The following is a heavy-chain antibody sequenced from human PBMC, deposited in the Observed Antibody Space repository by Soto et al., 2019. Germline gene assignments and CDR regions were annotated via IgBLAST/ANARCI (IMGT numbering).Heavy chain of an antibody. CDR2: INHSGST. CDR1: GGSFSGYY. CDR3: ARSPRRSSSSWSYYYYGMDV. J-gene: IGHJ6*02. V-gene: IGHV4-34*01. Sequence: SETLSLTCAVYGGSFSGYYWSWIRQPPGKGLEWIGEINHSGSTNYNPSLKSRVTISVDTSKNQFSLKLSSVTAADTAVYYCARSPRRSSSSWSYYYYGMDVWGQGTTVT. D-gene: IGHD6-13*01.